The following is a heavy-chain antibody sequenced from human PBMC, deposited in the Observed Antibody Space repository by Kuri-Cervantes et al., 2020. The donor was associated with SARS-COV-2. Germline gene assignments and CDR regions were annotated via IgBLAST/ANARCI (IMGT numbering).Heavy chain of an antibody. V-gene: IGHV4-34*01. CDR2: INHSGST. D-gene: IGHD2-2*01. CDR3: ARGSVVPAANDY. Sequence: ESLKISCAASGFTVSSNYMSWIRQPPGKGLEWIGEINHSGSTNYNPSLKSRVTISVDTSKNQFSLKLSSVTAADTAVYYCARGSVVPAANDYWGQGTLVTVSS. CDR1: GFTVSSNY. J-gene: IGHJ4*02.